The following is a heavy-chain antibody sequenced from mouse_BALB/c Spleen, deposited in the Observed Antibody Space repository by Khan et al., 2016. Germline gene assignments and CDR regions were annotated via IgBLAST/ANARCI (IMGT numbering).Heavy chain of an antibody. V-gene: IGHV1-7*01. CDR1: GYTFTSYW. J-gene: IGHJ3*01. D-gene: IGHD3-2*01. CDR3: ARTARASFAY. CDR2: INPSTGYT. Sequence: QVQLQQSGAELAKPGASVKMSCKASGYTFTSYWMHWVKRRLGQGLEWIGYINPSTGYTEYNQKFKDKATLTEDKSSSTAYMQLSSLTSEDSAVYYCARTARASFAYWGQGTLVTVSA.